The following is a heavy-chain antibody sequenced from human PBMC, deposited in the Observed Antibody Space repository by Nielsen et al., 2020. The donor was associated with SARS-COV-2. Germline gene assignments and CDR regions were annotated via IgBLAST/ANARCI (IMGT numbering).Heavy chain of an antibody. Sequence: GSLRLSCAASGFTFSSYAMHWVRQAPGKGLEWVAVISYDGSNKYYADSVKGRFTISRDNSKNTLYLQMNSLRAEDTAIYYCTKRLAGRYFDYWGQGALVIVSS. D-gene: IGHD6-19*01. CDR2: ISYDGSNK. J-gene: IGHJ4*02. V-gene: IGHV3-30-3*01. CDR1: GFTFSSYA. CDR3: TKRLAGRYFDY.